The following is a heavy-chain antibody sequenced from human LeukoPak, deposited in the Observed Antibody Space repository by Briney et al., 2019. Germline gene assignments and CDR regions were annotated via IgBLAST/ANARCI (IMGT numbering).Heavy chain of an antibody. D-gene: IGHD2-15*01. CDR3: ASYCSGGSCYHTDY. Sequence: ASVKVSCKASGGTFSSYAISWVRQAPGQGLEWMGRIIPIFGTANYAQTFEGRVTITTDESTSTAYMELSSLRSEDTAVYYCASYCSGGSCYHTDYWGQGTLVTVSS. CDR1: GGTFSSYA. CDR2: IIPIFGTA. V-gene: IGHV1-69*05. J-gene: IGHJ4*02.